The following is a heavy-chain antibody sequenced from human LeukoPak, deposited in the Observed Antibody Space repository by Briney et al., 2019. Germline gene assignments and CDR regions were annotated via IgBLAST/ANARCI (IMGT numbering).Heavy chain of an antibody. CDR1: GYTFSDFY. Sequence: ASVKVSCKASGYTFSDFYIHWVRQAPGQGLEYVGWITPKSGDTYSPQRFQGRVTMTRDASISTAYMELSSLRSDDTAVYFCARVRLVDERAWAYRGQGTLVTVSS. CDR3: ARVRLVDERAWAY. D-gene: IGHD1-1*01. V-gene: IGHV1-2*02. J-gene: IGHJ4*02. CDR2: ITPKSGDT.